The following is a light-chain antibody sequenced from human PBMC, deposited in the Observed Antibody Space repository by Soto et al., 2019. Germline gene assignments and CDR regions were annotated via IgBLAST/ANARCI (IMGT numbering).Light chain of an antibody. V-gene: IGKV3-20*01. CDR1: QSVSSSY. CDR2: GAS. CDR3: QQYGRSPPIT. J-gene: IGKJ5*01. Sequence: EIVLTQSPGTLSLSPGERATLSCRASQSVSSSYLAWYQQKPGQAPRLLIYGASSRATGIPDRFNSGWSGTDFTLTISILEPEDFAVYYCQQYGRSPPITFGQGTRLEIK.